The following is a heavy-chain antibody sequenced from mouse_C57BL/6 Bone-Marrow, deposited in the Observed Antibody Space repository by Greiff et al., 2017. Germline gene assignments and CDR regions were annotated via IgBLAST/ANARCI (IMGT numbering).Heavy chain of an antibody. CDR2: INPSSGYT. CDR1: GYTFTSYW. CDR3: ARSIPYYYGSSYYYAMEY. Sequence: QVQLQQSGAELAKPGASVKLSCKASGYTFTSYWMHWVKQRPGQGLEWIGYINPSSGYTKYNQKFKDKATLTADKSSSTAYMQLSSLTYEDSAVYYCARSIPYYYGSSYYYAMEYWGQGTSVTVSS. V-gene: IGHV1-7*01. D-gene: IGHD1-1*01. J-gene: IGHJ4*01.